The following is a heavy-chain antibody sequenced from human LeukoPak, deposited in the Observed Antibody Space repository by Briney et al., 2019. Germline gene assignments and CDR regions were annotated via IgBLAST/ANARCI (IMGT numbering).Heavy chain of an antibody. CDR1: GFTFSSYS. J-gene: IGHJ6*03. CDR2: ISSSSSTI. CDR3: ARGEAARPDCYYYYMDV. Sequence: GGSLRLSCAASGFTFSSYSMNWVRQAPGKGLEWVSYISSSSSTIYYADSVKGRFTISRDNAKNSLYLQMNSLRAEDTAVYYCARGEAARPDCYYYYMDVWGKGTTVTVSS. D-gene: IGHD6-6*01. V-gene: IGHV3-48*01.